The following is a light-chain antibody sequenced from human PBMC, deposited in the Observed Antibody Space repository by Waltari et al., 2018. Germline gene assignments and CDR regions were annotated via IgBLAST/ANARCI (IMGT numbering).Light chain of an antibody. CDR1: KLGDKY. CDR2: QDS. J-gene: IGLJ2*01. Sequence: SYELTQPPSVSVSPGQTASITCSGDKLGDKYACWYQQKPGQSPVLVIYQDSKRPSGIPERFSGANYGNTATLTISGTQAMDEADYYCQAWDSSLVFGGGTKLTVL. V-gene: IGLV3-1*01. CDR3: QAWDSSLV.